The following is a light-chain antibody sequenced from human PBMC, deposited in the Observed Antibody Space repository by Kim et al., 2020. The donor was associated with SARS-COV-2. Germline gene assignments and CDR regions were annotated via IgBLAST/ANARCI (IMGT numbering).Light chain of an antibody. V-gene: IGLV3-21*04. J-gene: IGLJ2*01. Sequence: SYELTQPPSVSVAPGKTARITCGGNNIGSKSVHWYQQKPGQAPVLVIYYDSDRPSGIPERFSGSNSGNTATLTISRVEAGDEADYYCQVWDSSSDHPGVVFGGGTQLTLL. CDR3: QVWDSSSDHPGVV. CDR2: YDS. CDR1: NIGSKS.